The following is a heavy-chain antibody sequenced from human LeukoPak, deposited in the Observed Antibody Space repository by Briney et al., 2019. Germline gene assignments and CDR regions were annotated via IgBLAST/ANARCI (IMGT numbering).Heavy chain of an antibody. CDR2: ISSSSSYI. J-gene: IGHJ4*02. D-gene: IGHD3-22*01. CDR3: ARDFDQYYYDSSGFWGVDY. V-gene: IGHV3-21*01. Sequence: PGGSLRLSCAASGFTFSSYSMNWVRQAPGKGLEWVSSISSSSSYIYYADSVKGRFTISRDNAKNSLYLQMNSLRAEDTAVYYCARDFDQYYYDSSGFWGVDYWGQGTLVTVSS. CDR1: GFTFSSYS.